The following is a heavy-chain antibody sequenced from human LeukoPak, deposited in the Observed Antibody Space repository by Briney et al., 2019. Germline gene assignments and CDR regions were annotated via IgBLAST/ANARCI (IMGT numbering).Heavy chain of an antibody. CDR1: GFTFSSYE. J-gene: IGHJ4*02. V-gene: IGHV3-21*05. Sequence: GGSLRLSCAASGFTFSSYEMNWVRQAPGKGLEWVSYISSRSSYTNSADSVKGRFTISRDNAKNSLFLQMNSLRAEDTAVYYCARDQWSTGDYWGQGTLVTVSS. CDR3: ARDQWSTGDY. CDR2: ISSRSSYT. D-gene: IGHD2-15*01.